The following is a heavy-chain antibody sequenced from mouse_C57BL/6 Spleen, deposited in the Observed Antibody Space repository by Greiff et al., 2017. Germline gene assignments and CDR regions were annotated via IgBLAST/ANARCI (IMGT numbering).Heavy chain of an antibody. CDR1: GFTFSSYA. CDR3: ARPTGFAY. Sequence: EVQVEESGGGLVKPGGSLKLSCAASGFTFSSYAMSWVRQTPEKRLEWVATISDGGSYTYYPDNVKGRVTISRDNAKNNLYLQMSHLKSEDTAMYYCARPTGFAYWGQGTLVTVSA. V-gene: IGHV5-4*01. J-gene: IGHJ3*01. CDR2: ISDGGSYT.